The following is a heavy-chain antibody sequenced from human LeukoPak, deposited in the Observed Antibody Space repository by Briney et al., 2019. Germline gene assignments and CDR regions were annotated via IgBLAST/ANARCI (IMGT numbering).Heavy chain of an antibody. CDR1: GFTFSSYG. V-gene: IGHV3-23*01. CDR3: AKTSGPSLTYGDS. CDR2: ISGSGGST. D-gene: IGHD1-26*01. Sequence: GGSLRLSCAASGFTFSSYGMNWVRQAPLKGLEWVSGISGSGGSTYYADSVTGRFTISRDNSRNTVCLQMTSLRVEDTALYYCAKTSGPSLTYGDSWGQGTLVTVSS. J-gene: IGHJ4*02.